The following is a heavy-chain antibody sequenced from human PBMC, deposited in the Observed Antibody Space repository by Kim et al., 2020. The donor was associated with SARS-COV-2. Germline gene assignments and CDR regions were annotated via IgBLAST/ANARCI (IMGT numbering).Heavy chain of an antibody. CDR1: GYTFTSYY. CDR3: ARMGHSSSWYNGWFDP. V-gene: IGHV1-46*01. D-gene: IGHD6-13*01. Sequence: ASVKVSCKASGYTFTSYYMHWVRQAPGQGLEWMGIINPIGGSTTYAQKFQGRVTMTRDTSTSTVYMQLSSLTSEDKAVYFCARMGHSSSWYNGWFDPWGQGTLVTVSS. J-gene: IGHJ5*02. CDR2: INPIGGST.